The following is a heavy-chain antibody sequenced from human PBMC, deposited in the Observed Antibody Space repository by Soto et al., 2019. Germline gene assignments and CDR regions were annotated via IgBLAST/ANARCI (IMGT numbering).Heavy chain of an antibody. V-gene: IGHV3-21*01. J-gene: IGHJ4*02. CDR2: ISSSSSYI. CDR3: ARDFYDFWSGSDYGLLAY. Sequence: EVQLVESGGGLVKPGGSLRLSCAASGFTFSSYSMNWVRQDPGKGLEWVSSISSSSSYIYYADSVKGRFTISRDNAKNSLYLQMNSLRAEDTAVYYCARDFYDFWSGSDYGLLAYWGQGTLVTVSS. CDR1: GFTFSSYS. D-gene: IGHD3-3*01.